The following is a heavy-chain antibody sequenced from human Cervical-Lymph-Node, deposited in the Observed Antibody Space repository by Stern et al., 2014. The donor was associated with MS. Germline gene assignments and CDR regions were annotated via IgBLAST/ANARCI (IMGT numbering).Heavy chain of an antibody. CDR2: IYPGDSDT. D-gene: IGHD5-12*01. J-gene: IGHJ5*02. Sequence: EVQLVESGAELRKPGESLKISCKASGYRFSGYWIGWVRQMPGKGLEWRGVIYPGDSDTRYSPSFQGQVTMSVDKSISTAYLQWNSLKASDTAMYYCARGSVATSFYNFFDTWGQGTLVTVSS. CDR3: ARGSVATSFYNFFDT. V-gene: IGHV5-51*03. CDR1: GYRFSGYW.